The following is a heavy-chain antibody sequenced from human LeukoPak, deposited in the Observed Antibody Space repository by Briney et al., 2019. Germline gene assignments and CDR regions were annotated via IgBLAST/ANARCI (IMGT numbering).Heavy chain of an antibody. CDR2: ITGGHYAT. V-gene: IGHV3-23*01. Sequence: GGSLRLSCAASGFTFSDYYMSWIRQAPGKGLERVSSITGGHYATYNTDSVKGRFTISRDNAKNTLYLQMNSLRADDTAIYYCTKDPNGDYIGAFDPWGQGTLVTVSS. J-gene: IGHJ5*02. CDR1: GFTFSDYY. D-gene: IGHD4-17*01. CDR3: TKDPNGDYIGAFDP.